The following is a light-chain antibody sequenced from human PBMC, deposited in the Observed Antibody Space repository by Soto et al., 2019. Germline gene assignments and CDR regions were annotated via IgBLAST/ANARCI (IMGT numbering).Light chain of an antibody. CDR2: GNR. J-gene: IGLJ3*02. CDR1: NSNLGAGYD. CDR3: QAYDYSLTAFV. Sequence: QPVLTQPPSVSGAPGQRATISCTGNNSNLGAGYDVHWYQQLPGAAPKLVIFGNRNRPSGVPERFSGSKSGTSASLAITGLQAEDEADYYCQAYDYSLTAFVFGGGTQLTVL. V-gene: IGLV1-40*01.